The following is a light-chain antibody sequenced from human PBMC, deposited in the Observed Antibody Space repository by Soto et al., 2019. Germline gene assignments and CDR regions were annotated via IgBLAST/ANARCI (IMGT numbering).Light chain of an antibody. CDR1: SSNIGAGYD. V-gene: IGLV1-40*01. CDR3: QSYDSSLSGWV. CDR2: GYG. J-gene: IGLJ3*02. Sequence: QSALTQPPSVSGAPGQRVTISCTGSSSNIGAGYDVHWYQQLPGTAPKLLIFGYGNRPSGVPDRFSGSKSGTSASLAITGLQAEDEADYYCQSYDSSLSGWVFGGGTKLTVL.